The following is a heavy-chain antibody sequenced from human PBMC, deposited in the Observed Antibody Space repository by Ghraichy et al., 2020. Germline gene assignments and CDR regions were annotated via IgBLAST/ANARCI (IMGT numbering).Heavy chain of an antibody. CDR2: INPNSGGT. CDR1: RHTFTGYF. V-gene: IGHV1-2*02. Sequence: ASVKVSCKASRHTFTGYFMHWVRQAPGQGLEWMGWINPNSGGTNYAQKFEGRVTMTWDTSISTAYMELSRLRSDDTAVYYCARGGGSSGYYYPYYFDYWGQGTLVTVSS. J-gene: IGHJ4*02. CDR3: ARGGGSSGYYYPYYFDY. D-gene: IGHD3-22*01.